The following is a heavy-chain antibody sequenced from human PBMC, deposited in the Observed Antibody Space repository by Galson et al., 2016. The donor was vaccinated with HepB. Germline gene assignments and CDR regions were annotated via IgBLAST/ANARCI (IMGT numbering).Heavy chain of an antibody. CDR3: VRVRSVGLQYAFVI. V-gene: IGHV3-20*01. J-gene: IGHJ3*02. CDR1: GFTFDDFG. Sequence: SLRLSCAASGFTFDDFGMSWVRQAPGKGLEWVCGINWSGEITRYADSGKGRFTISSDNTKNSLFVQMNSLSAEDTALSHCVRVRSVGLQYAFVIWGQGTMVTVSS. CDR2: INWSGEIT. D-gene: IGHD5-24*01.